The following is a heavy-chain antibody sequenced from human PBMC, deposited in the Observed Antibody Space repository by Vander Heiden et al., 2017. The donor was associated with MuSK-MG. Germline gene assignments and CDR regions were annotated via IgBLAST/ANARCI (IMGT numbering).Heavy chain of an antibody. CDR2: IVSDDEY. CDR1: GFSLSNSRMG. CDR3: ERLPWGSTWYISYFDD. J-gene: IGHJ4*02. D-gene: IGHD6-13*01. V-gene: IGHV2-26*01. Sequence: QVTLKESGPVLVKPTETLTLTCTVSGFSLSNSRMGVSWIRQPPGKALEWLAHIVSDDEYSYNTSLKSRLSISRDTSKSQVVLTLTNVDPVDTATYYCERLPWGSTWYISYFDDGGQGTLVTVSS.